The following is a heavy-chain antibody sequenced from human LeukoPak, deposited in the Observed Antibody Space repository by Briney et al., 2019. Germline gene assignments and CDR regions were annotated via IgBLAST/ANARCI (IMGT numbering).Heavy chain of an antibody. CDR1: GFTFSSYD. D-gene: IGHD4/OR15-4a*01. CDR2: ISGGGGST. CDR3: ATQVPSDPHFDY. Sequence: PGGSLRLSCAASGFTFSSYDMSWVRQAPGKGLEWVSGISGGGGSTYYADSVKVRFTISRDNSKNTLYLQMNSLRAEDTAVYYCATQVPSDPHFDYWGQGTLVTVSS. V-gene: IGHV3-23*01. J-gene: IGHJ4*02.